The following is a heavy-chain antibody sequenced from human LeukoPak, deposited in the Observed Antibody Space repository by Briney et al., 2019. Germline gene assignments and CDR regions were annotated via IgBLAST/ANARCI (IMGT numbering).Heavy chain of an antibody. D-gene: IGHD6-19*01. J-gene: IGHJ4*02. CDR2: ISSSSGYI. V-gene: IGHV3-21*01. CDR3: ARTEGSGWYYFDH. CDR1: GFTFSSYS. Sequence: GGSLRLSCAASGFTFSSYSMNWDRHAPGKGPEGVSSISSSSGYIYQADSVKGRFTISRDNARNSLYLQMDSLRAEGTAVYYCARTEGSGWYYFDHCGQGTLVTVSS.